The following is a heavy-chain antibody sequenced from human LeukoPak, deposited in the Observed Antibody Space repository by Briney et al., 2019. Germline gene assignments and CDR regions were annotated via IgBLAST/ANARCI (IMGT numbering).Heavy chain of an antibody. J-gene: IGHJ4*02. CDR2: IYYNGRT. CDR1: GDSISSYY. Sequence: SETLSLTCTVSGDSISSYYWSWIRQPPGRGLEYIGHIYYNGRTDYNPSLKSRVTISVDTSRNQFSLKLNSVTAADTAVYFCARWYCSRGTCYYLDYWGQGTLVTVSS. CDR3: ARWYCSRGTCYYLDY. V-gene: IGHV4-59*01. D-gene: IGHD2-2*01.